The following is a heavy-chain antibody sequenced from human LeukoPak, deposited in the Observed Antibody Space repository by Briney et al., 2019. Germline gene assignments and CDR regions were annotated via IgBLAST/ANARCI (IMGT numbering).Heavy chain of an antibody. J-gene: IGHJ4*02. CDR2: INHSGST. V-gene: IGHV4-34*01. CDR1: GFTFSSYE. CDR3: ARSLRAFLLGRFDY. D-gene: IGHD3-16*01. Sequence: GSLRLSCAASGFTFSSYEMNWVRQPRGKGLEWIGEINHSGSTNYNPSLKSRVTIAVDTSKNQFSLKLSSVTAADTAVYYCARSLRAFLLGRFDYWGQGTLVTVSS.